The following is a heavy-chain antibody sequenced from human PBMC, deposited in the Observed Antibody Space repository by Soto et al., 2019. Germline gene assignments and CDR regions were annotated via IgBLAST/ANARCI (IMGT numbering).Heavy chain of an antibody. Sequence: PWGSLRLSCAASGFSFISHPISFFRHSPERGLEWVSGISDSGGLTYNADSVKGRFTISRDNSKNTLYLQMNSLRAEDTALYYCARRAFGSSRSFDIWGQGTMVTVSS. CDR3: ARRAFGSSRSFDI. J-gene: IGHJ3*02. CDR2: ISDSGGLT. CDR1: GFSFISHP. V-gene: IGHV3-23*01. D-gene: IGHD6-6*01.